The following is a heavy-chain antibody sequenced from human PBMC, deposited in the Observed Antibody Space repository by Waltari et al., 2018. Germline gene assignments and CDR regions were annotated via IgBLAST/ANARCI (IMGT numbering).Heavy chain of an antibody. Sequence: EVQLVESGGGLVQPGGSLGLSCAASGFPFSSYSMNWVRQAPGKGLEWVSYISSSSSTIYYADSVKGRFTISRDNAKNSLYLQMNSLRAEDTAVYYCARGGIAARRAFDYWGQGTLVTVSS. D-gene: IGHD6-6*01. CDR3: ARGGIAARRAFDY. CDR2: ISSSSSTI. J-gene: IGHJ4*02. V-gene: IGHV3-48*01. CDR1: GFPFSSYS.